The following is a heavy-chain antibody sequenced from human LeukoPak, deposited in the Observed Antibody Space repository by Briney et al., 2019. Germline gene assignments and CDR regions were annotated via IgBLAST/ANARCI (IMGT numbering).Heavy chain of an antibody. CDR1: GGSISSGGYY. D-gene: IGHD2-2*01. CDR2: IYYSGST. V-gene: IGHV4-31*03. CDR3: ARGCSSTSCGPPSWFDP. Sequence: PSQTLSLTCTVSGGSISSGGYYWSWIRQHPGKGLVWIGYIYYSGSTYYNPSLKSRVTISVDTSKNQFSLKLSSVTAADTAVYYCARGCSSTSCGPPSWFDPWGQGTLVTVSS. J-gene: IGHJ5*02.